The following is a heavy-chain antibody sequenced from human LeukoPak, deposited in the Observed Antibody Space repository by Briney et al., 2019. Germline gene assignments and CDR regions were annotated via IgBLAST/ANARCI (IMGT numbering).Heavy chain of an antibody. CDR3: TTGPDTAMDTFDY. J-gene: IGHJ4*02. CDR1: RFTFSDAW. D-gene: IGHD5-18*01. CDR2: IKSKTDGGTT. V-gene: IGHV3-15*01. Sequence: GGSLRLSCAASRFTFSDAWMSWVRQAPGKGLEWVGRIKSKTDGGTTDYAAPVKGRFTISRDDSKNTLYLQMNSLKTEDTAVYYCTTGPDTAMDTFDYWGQGTLVTVSS.